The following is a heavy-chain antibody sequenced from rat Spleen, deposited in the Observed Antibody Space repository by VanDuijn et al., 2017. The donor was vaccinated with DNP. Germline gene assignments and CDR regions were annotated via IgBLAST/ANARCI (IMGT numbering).Heavy chain of an antibody. CDR3: ARSRLPGYYPFAC. CDR1: GFTFSDYN. CDR2: ISTSGSRA. D-gene: IGHD1-4*01. J-gene: IGHJ3*01. V-gene: IGHV5S10*01. Sequence: EVQLVESGGGLVQPGNSLKLSCAASGFTFSDYNMAWVRQAPKKGLEWVATISTSGSRAYYPDSVKGRFTISRDDAKSSLYLQMNSLKSEDTATYYCARSRLPGYYPFACWGQGTLVTVSS.